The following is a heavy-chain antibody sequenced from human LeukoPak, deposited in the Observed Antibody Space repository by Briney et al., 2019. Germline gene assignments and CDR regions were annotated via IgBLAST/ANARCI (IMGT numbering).Heavy chain of an antibody. CDR2: IYRSGST. D-gene: IGHD4-17*01. Sequence: SETLSLTCTVSGGSISSYYWSWIRHPPGKGLEWIGRIYRSGSTNYNPPLKSQVTMSVDTSKNQYSLKLNSVTAADTAVYSCAREYGDFDYWGQGTLVTVSS. J-gene: IGHJ4*02. CDR3: AREYGDFDY. CDR1: GGSISSYY. V-gene: IGHV4-4*07.